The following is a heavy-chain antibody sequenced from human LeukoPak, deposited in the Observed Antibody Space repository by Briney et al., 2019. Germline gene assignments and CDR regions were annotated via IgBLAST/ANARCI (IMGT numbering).Heavy chain of an antibody. J-gene: IGHJ3*01. V-gene: IGHV3-74*01. CDR1: GFTFSSYW. CDR2: INGDGSST. CDR3: SRKRGFVPFDL. Sequence: GGSLRPSCAASGFTFSSYWMHWVRQAPGKGLVWVSRINGDGSSTNYADSAKGRFTISGDNAKNTVYLQMNSLRAEDTAVYYCSRKRGFVPFDLWGQGTMVTVSS. D-gene: IGHD6-25*01.